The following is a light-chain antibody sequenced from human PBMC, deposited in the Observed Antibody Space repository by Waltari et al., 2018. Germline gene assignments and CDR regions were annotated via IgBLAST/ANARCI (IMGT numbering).Light chain of an antibody. CDR1: QNINSW. V-gene: IGKV1-5*03. CDR3: QQYNNYSWT. Sequence: DIQMTQSPSTLSASVGDRVTITCRASQNINSWLAWYQQKPGKAPKLLISEASRLESGVPSRFSGSGSGTEFTLTISSLQPDDFATYYCQQYNNYSWTFGQGTKVEIK. J-gene: IGKJ1*01. CDR2: EAS.